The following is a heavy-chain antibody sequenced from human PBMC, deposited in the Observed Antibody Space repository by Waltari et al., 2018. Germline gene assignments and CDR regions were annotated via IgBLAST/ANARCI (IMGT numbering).Heavy chain of an antibody. Sequence: QVQLQQWGAGLLQPSETLSLTCAVYGGSFTGYYWGWVRQPPGKGLEWIGEINHAANANYNRSLRIRGIMSVSTSKNQFSLKLTFVTAADTGVYYCVRLEDGSGPGGNCYSGDPFAMDVWGQGTTVTVSS. D-gene: IGHD2-15*01. CDR1: GGSFTGYY. V-gene: IGHV4-34*01. J-gene: IGHJ6*02. CDR2: INHAANA. CDR3: VRLEDGSGPGGNCYSGDPFAMDV.